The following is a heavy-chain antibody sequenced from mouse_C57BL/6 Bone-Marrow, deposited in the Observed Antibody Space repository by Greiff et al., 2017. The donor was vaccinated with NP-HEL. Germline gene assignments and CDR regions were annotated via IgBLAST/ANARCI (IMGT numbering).Heavy chain of an antibody. CDR2: ISSGGDYI. CDR3: TRLDYMAWFAY. J-gene: IGHJ3*01. Sequence: EVKLVESGEGLVKPGGSLKLSCAASGFTFSSYAMSWVRQTPEKRLEWVAYISSGGDYIYYADTVKGRFTISRDNARNTLYLQMSSLKSEDTAMYYCTRLDYMAWFAYWGQGTLVTVSA. D-gene: IGHD2-4*01. V-gene: IGHV5-9-1*02. CDR1: GFTFSSYA.